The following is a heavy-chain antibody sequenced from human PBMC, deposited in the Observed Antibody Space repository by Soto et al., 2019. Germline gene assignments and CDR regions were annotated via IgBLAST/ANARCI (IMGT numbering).Heavy chain of an antibody. CDR2: IYYSGST. D-gene: IGHD3-9*01. J-gene: IGHJ6*02. CDR3: ARCRVLRYFDWLSHYGMDV. Sequence: QVQLQESGPGLVKPSQTLSLTCTVSGGSISSGGYYWSWIRQHPGQGLEWIGYIYYSGSTYYNPSLKSRVTISVDTSKNQFSLKLSSVTAADTAVYYCARCRVLRYFDWLSHYGMDVWGQGTTVTVSS. V-gene: IGHV4-31*03. CDR1: GGSISSGGYY.